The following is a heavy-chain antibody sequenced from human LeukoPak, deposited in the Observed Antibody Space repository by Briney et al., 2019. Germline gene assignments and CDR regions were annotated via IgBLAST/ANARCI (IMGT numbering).Heavy chain of an antibody. V-gene: IGHV3-21*01. CDR3: ARGFDNYYALPGGY. CDR1: GFTFSSYS. CDR2: ISSSSSYI. Sequence: GGSLRLSCAASGFTFSSYSMNWVRQAPGKGLEWVSSISSSSSYIYYADSVKGRFTISRDNAKKSLYLQMNSLRAEDTAVYYCARGFDNYYALPGGYWGQGTLVTVSS. J-gene: IGHJ4*02. D-gene: IGHD3-10*01.